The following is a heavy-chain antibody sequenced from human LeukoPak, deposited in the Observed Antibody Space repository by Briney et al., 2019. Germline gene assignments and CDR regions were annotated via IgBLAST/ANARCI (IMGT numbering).Heavy chain of an antibody. V-gene: IGHV3-23*01. CDR3: AKDGIGGLYYDSSGYFDN. D-gene: IGHD3-22*01. CDR2: ISGSGGST. J-gene: IGHJ4*02. CDR1: GFTFNNYA. Sequence: GGSLRLSCAASGFTFNNYAMSWVRQAPGKGLEWVSAISGSGGSTYYADPLKGRFTISRDNSKSTLYLQMNSLRAEDTALYYCAKDGIGGLYYDSSGYFDNWGQGTLVTVSS.